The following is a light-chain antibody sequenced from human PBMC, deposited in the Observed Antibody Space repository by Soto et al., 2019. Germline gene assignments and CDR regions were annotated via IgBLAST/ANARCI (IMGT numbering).Light chain of an antibody. CDR3: QQRSNWPPMYT. J-gene: IGKJ2*01. V-gene: IGKV3-11*01. Sequence: EIVLTQSPATLSLSPGERATLSCRASQSVSSYLAWYQQKPGQAPRLLIYDASNRATGIPARFSGSGSGTDFTLTISILEPEDFAVYYCQQRSNWPPMYTFGHGTKLEIK. CDR2: DAS. CDR1: QSVSSY.